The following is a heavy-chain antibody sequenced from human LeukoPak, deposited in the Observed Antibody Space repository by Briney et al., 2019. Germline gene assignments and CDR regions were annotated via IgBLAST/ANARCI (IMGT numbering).Heavy chain of an antibody. D-gene: IGHD3-3*01. Sequence: GGSLTLSCAASAFTFTNYAFRSYALSWVRQAPGKGLEWVSSITGSGDGTFYADSVKGRFTISRDNAKNSLYLQMNSLRAEDTAVYYCARDGVFERGLDYWGQGTLVTVSS. CDR2: ITGSGDGT. J-gene: IGHJ4*02. V-gene: IGHV3-23*01. CDR1: AFTFTNYAFRSYA. CDR3: ARDGVFERGLDY.